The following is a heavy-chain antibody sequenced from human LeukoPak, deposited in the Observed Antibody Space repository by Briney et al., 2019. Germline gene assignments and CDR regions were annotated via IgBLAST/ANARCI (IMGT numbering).Heavy chain of an antibody. Sequence: SETLSLTCTVSGGSISSYYWSWIRQPPGKGLEWIGYIYYSGSTNYNPSLKSRVTISVDTSKNQFSLKLSSVTAADTAVYYCARQDYDFKNDAFDIWGQGTMVTVSS. D-gene: IGHD3-3*01. CDR3: ARQDYDFKNDAFDI. CDR1: GGSISSYY. CDR2: IYYSGST. J-gene: IGHJ3*02. V-gene: IGHV4-59*08.